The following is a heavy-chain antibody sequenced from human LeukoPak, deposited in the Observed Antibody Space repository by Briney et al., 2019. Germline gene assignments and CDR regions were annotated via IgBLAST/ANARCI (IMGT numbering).Heavy chain of an antibody. CDR3: AKSHGSSGWDY. J-gene: IGHJ4*02. Sequence: GGSLRLSCAASGFTFSSYAMSWVRPAPGKGLEWVSAISGSGVSTYYADSVKGRFTISRDNSKNTLYMQMTSLRAEDTAVYYCAKSHGSSGWDYWGQGTLVTVSS. CDR1: GFTFSSYA. V-gene: IGHV3-23*01. CDR2: ISGSGVST. D-gene: IGHD6-19*01.